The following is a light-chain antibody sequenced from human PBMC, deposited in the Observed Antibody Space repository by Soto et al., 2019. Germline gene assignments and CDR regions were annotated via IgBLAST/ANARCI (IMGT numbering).Light chain of an antibody. CDR3: QHYGNSRWT. Sequence: EIVLTQSPDTLSLSPGERATLSCRASQSVSSSNFAWYQQKPGQAPRLLIYAAYTRPTGIPDRFSGSGSGTDFTLTISRLETEDFAVYYCQHYGNSRWTFGQGTKVEIK. CDR2: AAY. V-gene: IGKV3-20*01. CDR1: QSVSSSN. J-gene: IGKJ1*01.